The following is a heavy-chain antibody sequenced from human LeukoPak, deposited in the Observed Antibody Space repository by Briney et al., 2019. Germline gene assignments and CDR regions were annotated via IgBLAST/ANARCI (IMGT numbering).Heavy chain of an antibody. V-gene: IGHV3-30*03. CDR2: ISYDGSNK. Sequence: GGSLRLSCAASGFTFSSYGMHWVRQAPGKGLEWVAVISYDGSNKYYADSEKGRFTISRDNSKNTLFLQMNSLRVGDTAVYYCARAGYFDSSGFYAPDAFDIWGQGTVVTVSS. J-gene: IGHJ3*02. D-gene: IGHD3-22*01. CDR1: GFTFSSYG. CDR3: ARAGYFDSSGFYAPDAFDI.